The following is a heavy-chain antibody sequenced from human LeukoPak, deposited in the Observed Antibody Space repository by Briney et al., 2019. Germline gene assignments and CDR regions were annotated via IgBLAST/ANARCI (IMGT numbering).Heavy chain of an antibody. CDR2: ISWSSATI. CDR1: GFTFEDYA. V-gene: IGHV3-9*01. CDR3: AKDMETTVVTPTFDY. Sequence: GGSLRLSCAASGFTFEDYAMHWVRQAPGKGLEWVSGISWSSATIGYADSVKGRFTISRDNAKNSLYLQMNSLRAEDTALYYCAKDMETTVVTPTFDYWGQGTLVTVSS. D-gene: IGHD4-23*01. J-gene: IGHJ4*02.